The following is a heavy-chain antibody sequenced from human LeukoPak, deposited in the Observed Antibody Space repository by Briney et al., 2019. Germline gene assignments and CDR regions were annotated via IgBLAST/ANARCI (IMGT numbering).Heavy chain of an antibody. D-gene: IGHD6-13*01. V-gene: IGHV3-48*02. CDR2: ISSSSSTI. CDR3: ARGGEGSSSLYPIDY. Sequence: GGSLRLSCAASGFTFSSYSMNWVRQAPGKGLEWVSYISSSSSTIYYADSVKGRSTISRDNAKNSLYLQMNSLRDEDTAVYYCARGGEGSSSLYPIDYWGQGTLVTVSS. J-gene: IGHJ4*02. CDR1: GFTFSSYS.